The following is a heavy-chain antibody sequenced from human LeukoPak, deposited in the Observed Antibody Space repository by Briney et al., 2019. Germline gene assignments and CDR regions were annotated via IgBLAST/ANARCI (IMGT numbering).Heavy chain of an antibody. V-gene: IGHV1-24*01. D-gene: IGHD2-21*02. Sequence: ASVKVSCKVSGYTLSELSMNWVRQAPGNAREWMGGFEPEDGETTHAQKVPCTCTKTKDTSTDTANMQLSTLRTRDSVVYYCETGTSIFFDRGQGNLGTVSS. CDR1: GYTLSELS. J-gene: IGHJ4*02. CDR3: ETGTSIFFD. CDR2: FEPEDGET.